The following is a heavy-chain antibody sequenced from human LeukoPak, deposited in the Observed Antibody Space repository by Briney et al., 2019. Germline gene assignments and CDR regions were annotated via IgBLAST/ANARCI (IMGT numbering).Heavy chain of an antibody. CDR1: GGSISSYY. CDR2: IYYSGRT. CDR3: AREGLGYCTNGVCYETNYYYYYYMDV. Sequence: PSETLSLTCTASGGSISSYYWSWIRQPPGKGVEWIGYIYYSGRTNYNPSLKSRVTISVDTSKNQFSLKLSSVTAADTAVYYCAREGLGYCTNGVCYETNYYYYYYMDVWGKGTTVTVSS. V-gene: IGHV4-59*01. D-gene: IGHD2-8*01. J-gene: IGHJ6*03.